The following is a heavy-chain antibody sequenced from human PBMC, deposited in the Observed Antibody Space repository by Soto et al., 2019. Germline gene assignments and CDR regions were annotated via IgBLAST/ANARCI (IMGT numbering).Heavy chain of an antibody. CDR3: TRDASRDSSARGWFDP. Sequence: PGGSLRLSCAASGFTVSNNYMSWVRQAPGKGLEWVSTISSNSAYIYYTDALRGRFTISRDNAKNSLHLQMNSLRAEDTAVYYCTRDASRDSSARGWFDPWGPGTLVTVSS. CDR2: ISSNSAYI. CDR1: GFTVSNNY. V-gene: IGHV3-21*01. D-gene: IGHD6-13*01. J-gene: IGHJ5*02.